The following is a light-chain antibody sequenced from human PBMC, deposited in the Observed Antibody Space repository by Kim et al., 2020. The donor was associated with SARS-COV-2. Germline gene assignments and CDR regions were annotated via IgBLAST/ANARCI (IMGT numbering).Light chain of an antibody. CDR2: RDS. J-gene: IGLJ2*01. V-gene: IGLV3-9*01. CDR3: QVWDSSTV. Sequence: VSVALGQTARITCGGNNIGSKNVHWYQQKSGQAPVLVIYRDSNRPSGIPERFSGSNSGNTATLTISRAQAGDEADYYCQVWDSSTVFGGGTQLTVL. CDR1: NIGSKN.